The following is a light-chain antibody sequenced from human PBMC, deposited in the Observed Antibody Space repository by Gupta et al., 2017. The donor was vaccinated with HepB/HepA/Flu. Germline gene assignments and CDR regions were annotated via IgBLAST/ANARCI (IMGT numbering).Light chain of an antibody. CDR3: QKDNSAPQT. J-gene: IGKJ1*01. V-gene: IGKV1-27*01. CDR2: AAS. Sequence: DIQMTQSPSSLSASVGDRVTITWRASQGISNYLAWYQQKPGKVPKLLIYAASTLQSGVPSGFSGSGPATDFTLTISSLQPEALATYYCQKDNSAPQTFGQGTKVEIK. CDR1: QGISNY.